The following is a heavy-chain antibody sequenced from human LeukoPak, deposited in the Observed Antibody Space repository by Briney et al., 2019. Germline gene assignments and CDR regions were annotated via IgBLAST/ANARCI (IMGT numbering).Heavy chain of an antibody. V-gene: IGHV3-33*01. CDR1: GFTFSTSG. CDR2: IWYDGSK. J-gene: IGHJ4*02. Sequence: GRSLRLSCAASGFTFSTSGMHWVRQAPGKGLEWVAVIWYDGSKHYAESVKGRFSISRDNSKSTLYPQMNSLRAEDTAVYYCARARGVSTGYRPIDYWGQGTLVTVSS. CDR3: ARARGVSTGYRPIDY. D-gene: IGHD3-22*01.